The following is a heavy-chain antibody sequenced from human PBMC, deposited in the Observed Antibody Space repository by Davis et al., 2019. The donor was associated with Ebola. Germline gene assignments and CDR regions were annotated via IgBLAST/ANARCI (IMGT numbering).Heavy chain of an antibody. V-gene: IGHV4-59*08. CDR1: GGSISSYY. CDR2: IYYSGST. CDR3: ARRTNGYSYGLDWFDP. D-gene: IGHD5-18*01. Sequence: PSETLSLTCTVSGGSISSYYWSWIRQPPGKGLEWIGYIYYSGSTNYNPSLKSRVTISVDTSKNQFSLKLSSVTAADTAVYYCARRTNGYSYGLDWFDPWGQGTLVTVSS. J-gene: IGHJ5*02.